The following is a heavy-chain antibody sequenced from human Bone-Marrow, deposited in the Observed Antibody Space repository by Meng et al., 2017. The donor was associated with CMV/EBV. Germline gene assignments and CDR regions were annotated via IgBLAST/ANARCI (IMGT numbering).Heavy chain of an antibody. CDR1: GFTFSSYI. Sequence: SCAASGFTFSSYIIHWVRQAPGKGLEWVAVISYDGSDKHYADSVKGRFTISRDNAKNSLYLQMNSLRAEDMALYYCAKDIWRHYYYYGMDVWGQGTTVTVSS. J-gene: IGHJ6*02. CDR2: ISYDGSDK. D-gene: IGHD2-21*01. CDR3: AKDIWRHYYYYGMDV. V-gene: IGHV3-30*18.